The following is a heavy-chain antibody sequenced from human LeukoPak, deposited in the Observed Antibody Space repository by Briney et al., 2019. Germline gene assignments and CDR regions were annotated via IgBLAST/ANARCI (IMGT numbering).Heavy chain of an antibody. CDR3: ARNYYYDSSGYYYVFDY. Sequence: TSETLSLTCTVSGGSISSSSNYWGWIRQPPGKGLEWIGSIYYSGSTYYNPSLKSRVTISVDTSKNQFSLKLSSVTAADTAVYYCARNYYYDSSGYYYVFDYWGQGTLVTVSS. V-gene: IGHV4-39*01. J-gene: IGHJ4*02. D-gene: IGHD3-22*01. CDR2: IYYSGST. CDR1: GGSISSSSNY.